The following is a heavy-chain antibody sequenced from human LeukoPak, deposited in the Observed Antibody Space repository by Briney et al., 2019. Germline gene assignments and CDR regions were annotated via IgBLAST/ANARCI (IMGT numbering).Heavy chain of an antibody. D-gene: IGHD3-10*01. V-gene: IGHV4-59*01. CDR2: IYYSGGT. Sequence: SETLSLTCTVSGGSISSYYWSWIRQPPGKGLEWIGYIYYSGGTNYNPSLKSRVTISVDTSKNQFSLKLSSVTAADTAVYYCASGSGSHNYYYYGMDVWGQGTTVTVSS. CDR1: GGSISSYY. J-gene: IGHJ6*02. CDR3: ASGSGSHNYYYYGMDV.